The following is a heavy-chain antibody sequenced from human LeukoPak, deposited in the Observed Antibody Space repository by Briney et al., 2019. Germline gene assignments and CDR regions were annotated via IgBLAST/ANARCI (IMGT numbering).Heavy chain of an antibody. J-gene: IGHJ4*02. CDR2: ILGGAGST. D-gene: IGHD2-2*01. CDR3: AHGTMYQLDY. V-gene: IGHV3-23*01. Sequence: GTLRLSCSASGFSFSSDGMSWVRQAPGKGLGWFSGILGGAGSTYYADSAKGRFTISRDNSKNTLYLQMNSLRAEDTAVYYCAHGTMYQLDYWGQGTLVTVSS. CDR1: GFSFSSDG.